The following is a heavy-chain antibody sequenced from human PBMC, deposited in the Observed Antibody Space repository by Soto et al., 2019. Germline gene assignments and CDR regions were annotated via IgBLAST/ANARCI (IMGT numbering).Heavy chain of an antibody. D-gene: IGHD6-19*01. CDR2: ISAYNGNT. J-gene: IGHJ3*02. CDR1: GYTFTSYG. CDR3: ARDLEQQWLVQGAFDI. Sequence: GASVKVSCKASGYTFTSYGISWVRQAPGQGLEWMGWISAYNGNTNYAQKLQGRVTMTTDTSTSTAYMELRSLRSDDTAVYYCARDLEQQWLVQGAFDIWGQGTMVTVSS. V-gene: IGHV1-18*01.